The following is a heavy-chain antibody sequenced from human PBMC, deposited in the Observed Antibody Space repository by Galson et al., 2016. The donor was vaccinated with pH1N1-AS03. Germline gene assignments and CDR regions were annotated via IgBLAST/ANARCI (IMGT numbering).Heavy chain of an antibody. Sequence: SLRLSCAASGFTFSSYGMHWVRQAPGKGLEWVTFISYDGSNKEYADSVKGRFTISRDNYKNTLYLQMNSLRGEDTAVYYCAKTTFGGVIVSGKMSLDYWGQGTLVTVSS. CDR3: AKTTFGGVIVSGKMSLDY. CDR1: GFTFSSYG. D-gene: IGHD3-16*02. J-gene: IGHJ4*02. V-gene: IGHV3-30*18. CDR2: ISYDGSNK.